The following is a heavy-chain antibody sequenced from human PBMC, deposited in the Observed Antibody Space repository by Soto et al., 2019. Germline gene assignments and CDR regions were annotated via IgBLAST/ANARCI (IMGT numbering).Heavy chain of an antibody. D-gene: IGHD3-9*01. CDR1: GFTFSGYS. Sequence: VGSLRLSCAASGFTFSGYSVNWVRQAPGKGLEWVSYISSGSKTIYYTESVKGRFTVSRDNARNSQYLQMNSLRDEDTAVYYCVREDILGVRSFDYWGQGTRDTVSS. J-gene: IGHJ4*02. V-gene: IGHV3-48*02. CDR3: VREDILGVRSFDY. CDR2: ISSGSKTI.